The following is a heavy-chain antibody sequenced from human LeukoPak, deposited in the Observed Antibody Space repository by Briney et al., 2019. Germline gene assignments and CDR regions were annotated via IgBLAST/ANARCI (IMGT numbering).Heavy chain of an antibody. J-gene: IGHJ4*02. CDR1: GFTFSSYS. D-gene: IGHD3-16*02. Sequence: PGGSLRLSCAASGFTFSSYSMNWVRQAPGKGLEWVSYISSSSSTIYYADSVKGRFTISRDNAKNSLYLQMNSLRAEDTAVYYXXXXXXXXXXXSYRYTAPYYFDYWGQGTLVTVSS. CDR2: ISSSSSTI. V-gene: IGHV3-48*01. CDR3: XXXXXXXXXXSYRYTAPYYFDY.